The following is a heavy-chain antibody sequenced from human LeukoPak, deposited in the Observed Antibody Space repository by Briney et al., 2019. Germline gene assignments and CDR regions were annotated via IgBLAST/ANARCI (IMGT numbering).Heavy chain of an antibody. CDR2: VVGHNGHT. J-gene: IGHJ4*02. CDR1: GHTFPKNG. V-gene: IGHV1-18*01. D-gene: IGHD3-3*01. CDR3: ATVGRLHYVLED. Sequence: ASVKVSCKTSGHTFPKNGIAWVRQAPEQGLEWMGWVVGHNGHTKYAQRFQGRVIMTTDTSTSTAYMELRSLKSDDTAIYYCATVGRLHYVLEDWGQGTLVTVSS.